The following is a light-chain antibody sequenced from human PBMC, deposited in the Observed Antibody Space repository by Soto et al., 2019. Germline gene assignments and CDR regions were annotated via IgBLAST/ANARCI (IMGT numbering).Light chain of an antibody. Sequence: QSVLTQPPSVSGSPGQSVAISCTGTRSDVGSYNRVAWYQQPPGTAPKLIIYDVTNRPSGVPDRFSGSKSGNTASLTISGLQAEDEADYYCNSFKTSSTYVFGTGTKVTVL. J-gene: IGLJ1*01. CDR3: NSFKTSSTYV. CDR1: RSDVGSYNR. V-gene: IGLV2-18*02. CDR2: DVT.